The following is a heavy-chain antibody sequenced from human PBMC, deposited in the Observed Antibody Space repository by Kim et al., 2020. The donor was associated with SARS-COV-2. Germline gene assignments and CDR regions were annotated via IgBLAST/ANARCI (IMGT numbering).Heavy chain of an antibody. CDR2: ISPQTGDT. CDR1: GYTFSSYF. J-gene: IGHJ4*02. Sequence: ASVKVSCKTSGYTFSSYFVHWVRQAPGQGLEWMGWISPQTGDTKYTQKFQGRVTMTRDTSITTFYMELSSLTSDDTAVYYCAREGAANSTWDFDFWGQGT. CDR3: AREGAANSTWDFDF. V-gene: IGHV1-2*02. D-gene: IGHD6-13*01.